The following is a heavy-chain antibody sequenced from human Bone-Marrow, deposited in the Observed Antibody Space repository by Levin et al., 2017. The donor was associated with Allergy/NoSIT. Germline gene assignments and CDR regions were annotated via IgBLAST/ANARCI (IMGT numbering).Heavy chain of an antibody. V-gene: IGHV4-59*01. CDR3: ARTPPRLDTYNYYGMDV. Sequence: SETLSLTCTVSGGSIINYYWTWIRQAPGKGLEWIGFIYYSGKTDYRPSLQSRVTISVDTSENQLSLNLRSVTAADTATYYCARTPPRLDTYNYYGMDVWGQGTSVTVSS. CDR1: GGSIINYY. CDR2: IYYSGKT. J-gene: IGHJ6*02. D-gene: IGHD3-16*01.